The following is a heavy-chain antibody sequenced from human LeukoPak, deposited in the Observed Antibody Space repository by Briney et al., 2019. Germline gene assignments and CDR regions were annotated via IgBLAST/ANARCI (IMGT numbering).Heavy chain of an antibody. V-gene: IGHV4-59*08. CDR2: IYYSGST. J-gene: IGHJ5*02. Sequence: PSETLSLTCTVSGGSISSYYWSWIRQPPGKGLEWIGYIYYSGSTNYNPSLKSLVTISVYTSKNQFSLKLSSVTAADTAVYYCARRAGYWFDPWGQGTLVTVSS. CDR1: GGSISSYY. D-gene: IGHD3-10*01. CDR3: ARRAGYWFDP.